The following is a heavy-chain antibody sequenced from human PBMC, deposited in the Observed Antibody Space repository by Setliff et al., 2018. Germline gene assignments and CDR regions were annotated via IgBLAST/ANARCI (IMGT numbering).Heavy chain of an antibody. D-gene: IGHD6-6*01. CDR1: GYTFTGYY. CDR2: INPNRAVT. CDR3: ARDLYSSSPYYYYYYMDV. Sequence: ASVKVSCKASGYTFTGYYMHWVRQAPGQGLEWMGRINPNRAVTNYAQKFQGRVTMTRDTSISTAYMELSRLRSDDTAVYYCARDLYSSSPYYYYYYMDVWGKGTTVTVSS. J-gene: IGHJ6*03. V-gene: IGHV1-2*06.